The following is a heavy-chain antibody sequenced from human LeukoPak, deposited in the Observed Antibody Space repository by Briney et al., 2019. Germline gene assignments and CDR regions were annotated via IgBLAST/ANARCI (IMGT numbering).Heavy chain of an antibody. CDR2: INAGNGNT. CDR3: ASDYGDYVHDAFDI. V-gene: IGHV1-3*01. CDR1: GYTFTSYA. Sequence: ASVKVSCKASGYTFTSYAMHWVRQAPGQRLEWMGWINAGNGNTKYSQKFQGRVTITRDTSASTAYMEPSSLRSEDTAVYYCASDYGDYVHDAFDIWGQGTMVTVSS. J-gene: IGHJ3*02. D-gene: IGHD4-17*01.